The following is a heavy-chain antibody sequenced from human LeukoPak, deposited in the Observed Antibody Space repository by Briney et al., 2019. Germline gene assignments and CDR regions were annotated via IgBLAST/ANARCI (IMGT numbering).Heavy chain of an antibody. CDR1: GYSFTSYW. J-gene: IGHJ4*02. D-gene: IGHD2-2*01. Sequence: GESLKISCKGSGYSFTSYWIGWVRQKPGKGLEWMGIIFPGDSDTRYSPSFQGQVTISADKSIGTAYLQWSSLKASDAAMYYCARPASGVERVAISYFDYWGQGTLVTVSS. V-gene: IGHV5-51*01. CDR3: ARPASGVERVAISYFDY. CDR2: IFPGDSDT.